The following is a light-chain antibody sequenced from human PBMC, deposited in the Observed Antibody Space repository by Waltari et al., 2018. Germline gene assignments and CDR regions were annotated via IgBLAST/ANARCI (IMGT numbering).Light chain of an antibody. CDR1: SSNIGADYD. J-gene: IGLJ2*01. CDR3: QSYDSSLGGWRVI. CDR2: DNT. V-gene: IGLV1-40*01. Sequence: QSVLTQPTSVSGAPGQRVTISCTGSSSNIGADYDVHWYQQLPGAAPKLLIYDNTYGHSGGPDRVYGSKVGNSAALTITGLQAEDEADYYCQSYDSSLGGWRVIFGGGTKLTVL.